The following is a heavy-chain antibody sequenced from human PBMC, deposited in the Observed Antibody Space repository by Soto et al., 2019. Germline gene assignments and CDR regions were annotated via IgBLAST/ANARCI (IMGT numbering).Heavy chain of an antibody. Sequence: PAGSLRLSCAVSRFICSSYDMSWVRQAPGKGLEWVSTILVGGSPHYEDSVKGRFTISRDTSKNTVYLQMNSLTAGDTAVYYCAKATATSGGAFEIYGQGAMVTVSS. CDR3: AKATATSGGAFEI. CDR2: ILVGGSP. V-gene: IGHV3-23*01. J-gene: IGHJ3*02. CDR1: RFICSSYD. D-gene: IGHD1-1*01.